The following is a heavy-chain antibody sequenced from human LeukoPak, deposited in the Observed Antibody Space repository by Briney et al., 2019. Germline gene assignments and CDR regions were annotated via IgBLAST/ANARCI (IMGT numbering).Heavy chain of an antibody. V-gene: IGHV4-30-2*01. Sequence: SETLSLTCAVSGGSISSGGYSWSWIRQPPGKGLEWIGYIYHTGYTYYNPSLKSRATMSVDGSKNQFSLKLSSVTAADTAVYYCARVGGGREIDYWGQGTLVTVSS. D-gene: IGHD3-16*01. J-gene: IGHJ4*02. CDR3: ARVGGGREIDY. CDR1: GGSISSGGYS. CDR2: IYHTGYT.